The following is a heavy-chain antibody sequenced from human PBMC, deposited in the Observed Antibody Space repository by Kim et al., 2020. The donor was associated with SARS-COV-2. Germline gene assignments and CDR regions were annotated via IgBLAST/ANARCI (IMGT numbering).Heavy chain of an antibody. CDR2: ISYDGSNK. D-gene: IGHD2-21*02. Sequence: GGSLRLSCAASGFTFSSYGMHWVRQAPGKGPEWVAVISYDGSNKYYADSVKGRFTISRDKSKNTLYLQMNSLRAEDTAVYYCAKDLLLCGGDCYGVRYYYYGMDVWGHGTTGTVSS. CDR1: GFTFSSYG. J-gene: IGHJ6*02. CDR3: AKDLLLCGGDCYGVRYYYYGMDV. V-gene: IGHV3-30*18.